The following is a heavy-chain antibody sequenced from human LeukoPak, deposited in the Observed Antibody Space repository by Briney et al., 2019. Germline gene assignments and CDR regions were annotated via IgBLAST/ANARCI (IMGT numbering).Heavy chain of an antibody. CDR1: GFTFTNNF. D-gene: IGHD2/OR15-2a*01. V-gene: IGHV3-7*03. J-gene: IGHJ4*02. CDR2: IKQDGSET. CDR3: ARSGLSRFGF. Sequence: GGSLRLSCAASGFTFTNNFMSWVRQVPGKGLEWVANIKQDGSETTYADSVRGRFTIFRDNAKDSVYLQMNSLRAEDSAVYYCARSGLSRFGFWGQGTLVTVSS.